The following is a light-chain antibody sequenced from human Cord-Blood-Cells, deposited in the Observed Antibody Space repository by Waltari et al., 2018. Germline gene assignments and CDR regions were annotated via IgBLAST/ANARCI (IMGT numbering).Light chain of an antibody. CDR3: QQSYSTPYT. CDR2: AAS. Sequence: DIQMTQSPSSLSASVGDRVTITCRASQSINSYLNWYQQKPVKAPKLLIYAASSLQSGVPSRFSGSGSGTDFTLTISSLQPEDFATYYCQQSYSTPYTFGQGTKLEIK. V-gene: IGKV1-39*01. CDR1: QSINSY. J-gene: IGKJ2*01.